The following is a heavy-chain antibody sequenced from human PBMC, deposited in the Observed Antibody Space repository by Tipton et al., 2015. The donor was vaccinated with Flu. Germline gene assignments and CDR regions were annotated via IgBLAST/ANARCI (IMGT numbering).Heavy chain of an antibody. D-gene: IGHD2-8*01. Sequence: SLRLSCAASGFTFSSYSMNWVRQAPGKGLEWVSSISSSSGNEYYADSVKGRFTISSDSAKNPLYLQMNSLRDEDTAVYYWTRSIPYCTKGVCYEDGLDVWGQGPTVTVSS. CDR2: ISSSSGNE. V-gene: IGHV3-21*01. CDR1: GFTFSSYS. CDR3: TRSIPYCTKGVCYEDGLDV. J-gene: IGHJ6*02.